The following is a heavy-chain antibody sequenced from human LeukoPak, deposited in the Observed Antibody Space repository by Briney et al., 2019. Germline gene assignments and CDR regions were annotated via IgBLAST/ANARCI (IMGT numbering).Heavy chain of an antibody. Sequence: PGGSLRLSCAASGFTFSTYWMSWVRQAPGKGLEWVANINQDGSEKYYVDSVKGRFTISRDNAKNSLYLQMNSLRAEDTAVFYCARTYGDLYFDYWGQGTLVTVSS. V-gene: IGHV3-7*02. CDR3: ARTYGDLYFDY. J-gene: IGHJ4*02. CDR1: GFTFSTYW. CDR2: INQDGSEK. D-gene: IGHD4-17*01.